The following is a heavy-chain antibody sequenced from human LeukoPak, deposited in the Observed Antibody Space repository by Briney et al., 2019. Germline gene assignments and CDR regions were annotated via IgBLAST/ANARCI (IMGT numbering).Heavy chain of an antibody. J-gene: IGHJ5*02. CDR2: TYYRSKWYN. D-gene: IGHD6-19*01. Sequence: SQTLSLTCAISGDSVSSNSAAWHWIRQSPSRGLEWLGRTYYRSKWYNDYAVSVKGRITINPDTSKNQFSLHLNSVTPEDTAVYYCVRVAVSGTDWLDPWGQGTLVTVSS. CDR1: GDSVSSNSAA. V-gene: IGHV6-1*01. CDR3: VRVAVSGTDWLDP.